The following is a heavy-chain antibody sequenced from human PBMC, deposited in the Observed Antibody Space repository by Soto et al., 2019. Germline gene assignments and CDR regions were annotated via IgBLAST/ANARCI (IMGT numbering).Heavy chain of an antibody. CDR1: GYSFAGYW. V-gene: IGHV5-10-1*01. CDR3: ARQIYDSDTGPNFQYYFDS. D-gene: IGHD3-22*01. J-gene: IGHJ4*02. Sequence: GESLKISCKGSGYSFAGYWITWVRQKPGKGLEWMGRIDPSDSQTYYSPSFRGHVTISVTKSITTVFLQWSSLRASDTAMYYCARQIYDSDTGPNFQYYFDSWGQGTLITVSS. CDR2: IDPSDSQT.